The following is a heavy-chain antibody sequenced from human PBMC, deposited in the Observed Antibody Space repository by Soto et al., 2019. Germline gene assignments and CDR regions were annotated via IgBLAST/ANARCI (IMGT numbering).Heavy chain of an antibody. Sequence: ASVKVSCKASGYTFTGYYMHWVRQAPGQGLEWMGWINPNSGGTNYAQKFQGWVTMTRDTSISTAYMELSRLRSDDTAVYYCARVPIFTSGNYYDYWGQGTLVTVSS. D-gene: IGHD1-26*01. CDR3: ARVPIFTSGNYYDY. J-gene: IGHJ4*02. CDR1: GYTFTGYY. V-gene: IGHV1-2*04. CDR2: INPNSGGT.